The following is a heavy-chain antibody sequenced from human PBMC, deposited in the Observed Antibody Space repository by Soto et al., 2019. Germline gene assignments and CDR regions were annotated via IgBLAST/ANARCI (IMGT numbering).Heavy chain of an antibody. J-gene: IGHJ4*02. V-gene: IGHV3-30-3*01. CDR3: ARDHVYDSSGLLDY. CDR1: GFTFSSYA. CDR2: ISYDGSNK. D-gene: IGHD3-22*01. Sequence: QVQLVESGGGVVQPGRSLRLSCAASGFTFSSYAMHWVRQAPGKGLEWVAVISYDGSNKYYADSVKGRFTISRDNSKNTLYLQMNSLRAEDTAVYYCARDHVYDSSGLLDYWGQGTLVTVSS.